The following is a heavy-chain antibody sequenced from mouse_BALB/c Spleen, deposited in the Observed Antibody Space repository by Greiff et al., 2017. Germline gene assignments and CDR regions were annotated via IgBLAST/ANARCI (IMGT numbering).Heavy chain of an antibody. CDR2: IRSKSNNYAT. Sequence: DVMLVESGGGLVQPKGSLKLSCAASGFTFNTYAMHWVCQAPGKGLEWVARIRSKSNNYATYYADSVKDRFTISRDDSQSMLYLQMNNLKTEDTAMYYCVRDASSGYGGMDYWGQGTSVTVSS. D-gene: IGHD3-1*01. V-gene: IGHV10-3*03. J-gene: IGHJ4*01. CDR3: VRDASSGYGGMDY. CDR1: GFTFNTYA.